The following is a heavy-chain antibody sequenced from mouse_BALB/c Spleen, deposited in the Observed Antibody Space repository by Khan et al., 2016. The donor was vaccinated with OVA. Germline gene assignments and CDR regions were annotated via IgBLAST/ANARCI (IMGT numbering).Heavy chain of an antibody. D-gene: IGHD1-1*01. CDR1: GYTFINYW. CDR3: ARRGLRWDFAY. J-gene: IGHJ2*01. Sequence: QVQLQQSGAELAKPGASVKMSCKASGYTFINYWILWVKQRPGQGLEWSGYNNPSTGYTEYNQNFKDKTTLTADKSSSTADMQLSSLTSEDSAVYYCARRGLRWDFAYWSQGTTLTVSS. CDR2: NNPSTGYT. V-gene: IGHV1-7*01.